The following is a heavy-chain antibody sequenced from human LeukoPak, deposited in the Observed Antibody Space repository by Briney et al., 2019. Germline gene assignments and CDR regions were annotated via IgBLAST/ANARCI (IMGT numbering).Heavy chain of an antibody. D-gene: IGHD6-19*01. Sequence: PGGSLRLSCAASGFTFSNYAMHWVRQAPGKGLEWVAVIFYDGSIQYYADSVRGRFTISRDNSKNTLYLQMNSLRAEDTAVYYCASVGYSSGWTYYHYYYYMDVWGKGTTVTVSS. CDR3: ASVGYSSGWTYYHYYYYMDV. CDR1: GFTFSNYA. V-gene: IGHV3-30*04. CDR2: IFYDGSIQ. J-gene: IGHJ6*03.